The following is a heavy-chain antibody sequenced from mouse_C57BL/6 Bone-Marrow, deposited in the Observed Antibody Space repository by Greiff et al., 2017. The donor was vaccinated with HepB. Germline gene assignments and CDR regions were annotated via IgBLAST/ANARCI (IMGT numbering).Heavy chain of an antibody. CDR3: VSTVVAPFAY. D-gene: IGHD1-1*01. V-gene: IGHV1-26*01. CDR1: GYTFTDYY. J-gene: IGHJ3*01. CDR2: INPNNGGT. Sequence: EVQLQQSGPELVKPGASVKISCKASGYTFTDYYMNWVKQSHGKSLEWIGDINPNNGGTSYNQKFKGKATLTVDKSSSTAYMELRSLTSEDSAVYYCVSTVVAPFAYWGQGTLVTVSA.